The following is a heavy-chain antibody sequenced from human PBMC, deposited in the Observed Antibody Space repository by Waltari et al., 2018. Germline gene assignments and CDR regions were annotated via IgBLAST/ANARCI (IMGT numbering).Heavy chain of an antibody. J-gene: IGHJ4*02. Sequence: EVQLVESGGGLVQPGGSLRLSCAASGFTFNTYALRWVRQAPGKGLEWVSAMSGSGGSTYYADSVKGRFTISRDNSKNTLYLQMNSLRAEDTAVYYCATSYYDILTGYSTPWYWGQGTLVTVSS. CDR3: ATSYYDILTGYSTPWY. D-gene: IGHD3-9*01. V-gene: IGHV3-23*04. CDR1: GFTFNTYA. CDR2: MSGSGGST.